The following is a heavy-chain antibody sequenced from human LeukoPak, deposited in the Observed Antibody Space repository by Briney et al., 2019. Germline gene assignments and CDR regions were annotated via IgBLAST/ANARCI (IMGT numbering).Heavy chain of an antibody. CDR3: ARSRYYYGSGSYSRTHNWFDP. V-gene: IGHV1-18*01. CDR1: GYTFTSYG. J-gene: IGHJ5*02. CDR2: ISAYNGNT. Sequence: ASVKVSCKASGYTFTSYGISWVRQAPGQGLEWMGWISAYNGNTNYAQKLQGRVTMTTDTSASTAYMELSSLRSEDTAVYYCARSRYYYGSGSYSRTHNWFDPWGQGTLVTVSS. D-gene: IGHD3-10*01.